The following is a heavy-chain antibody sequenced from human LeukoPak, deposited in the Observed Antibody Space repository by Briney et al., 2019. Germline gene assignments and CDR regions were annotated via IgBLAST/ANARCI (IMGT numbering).Heavy chain of an antibody. CDR1: GFTFSSYA. CDR3: ALTHYYYYGMDV. V-gene: IGHV3-30*04. CDR2: ISYDGSNK. Sequence: GGSLRLSCAASGFTFSSYAMHWVRQAPGKGLEWVAVISYDGSNKYYADSVKGRFTISRDNSKNTLYLQMNSLRAEDTAVYYCALTHYYYYGMDVWGQGTTVTVSS. J-gene: IGHJ6*02.